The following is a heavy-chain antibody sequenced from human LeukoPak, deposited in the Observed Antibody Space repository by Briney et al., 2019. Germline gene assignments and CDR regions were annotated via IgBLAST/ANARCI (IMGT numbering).Heavy chain of an antibody. CDR1: GFTFSSYW. J-gene: IGHJ4*02. Sequence: SGGSLRLYCAASGFTFSSYWMHWVRQAPGKGLVRVSRINSDGTTSYADSVKGRFTISRDNVKNTLYLQMNSLRAEDTAVYYCARDPIIIVPAALDYWGQGTLVTVSS. D-gene: IGHD2-2*01. V-gene: IGHV3-74*01. CDR3: ARDPIIIVPAALDY. CDR2: INSDGTT.